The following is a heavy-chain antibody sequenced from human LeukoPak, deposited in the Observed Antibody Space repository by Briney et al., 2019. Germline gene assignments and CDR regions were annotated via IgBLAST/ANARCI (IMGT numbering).Heavy chain of an antibody. J-gene: IGHJ5*02. CDR1: GASISSYY. D-gene: IGHD5-12*01. V-gene: IGHV4-59*01. CDR3: ARDGYDNWFDP. Sequence: SETLSLTCTVSGASISSYYWSWFRQPPGKGLEWIGYIYYSGNTNYNPSLKSRVTISEETSKNQFSLILSSVTTADAAVYYCARDGYDNWFDPWGQGTLVTVSS. CDR2: IYYSGNT.